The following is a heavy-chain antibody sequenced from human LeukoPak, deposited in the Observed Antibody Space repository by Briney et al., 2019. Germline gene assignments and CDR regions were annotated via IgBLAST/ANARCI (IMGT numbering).Heavy chain of an antibody. CDR2: ISSSSSYI. V-gene: IGHV3-21*01. J-gene: IGHJ6*02. Sequence: PGGSLRLSCAASGFTFSSYSMNWVRQAPGKGLEWVSSISSSSSYIYYADSVKGRFTISRDNAKNSLYLQMNSLRAEDTAVYYCARDHRREQQLAMDVWGQGTTVTVSS. D-gene: IGHD6-13*01. CDR3: ARDHRREQQLAMDV. CDR1: GFTFSSYS.